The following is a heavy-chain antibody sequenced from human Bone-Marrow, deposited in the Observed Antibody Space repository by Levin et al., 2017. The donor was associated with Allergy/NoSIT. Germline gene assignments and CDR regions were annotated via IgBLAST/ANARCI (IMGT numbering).Heavy chain of an antibody. CDR2: ISYEGSNK. V-gene: IGHV3-30-3*01. D-gene: IGHD5-12*01. Sequence: GGSLRLSCAASGFTFSSYSLHWVRQAPGKGLEWVAFISYEGSNKYYADSVKGRFTISKDNSNDTLYLQMSSLRPEDTAVYYCARGRLGSRLDYWGQGTVVTVSS. J-gene: IGHJ4*02. CDR1: GFTFSSYS. CDR3: ARGRLGSRLDY.